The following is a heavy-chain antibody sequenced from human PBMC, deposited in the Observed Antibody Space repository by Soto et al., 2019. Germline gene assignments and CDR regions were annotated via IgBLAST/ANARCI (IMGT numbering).Heavy chain of an antibody. Sequence: QVQLVQSGAEVKKPGASVKVSCKASGYTFTSYGISWVRQAPGQGLEWMGWISAYNGNTNYAQKLQGRVTITTDTSTSTAYMELRSLRSDATAVYYCASEIGSGWLGYYYYGMDVWGQGTTFTVSS. CDR3: ASEIGSGWLGYYYYGMDV. D-gene: IGHD6-19*01. V-gene: IGHV1-18*01. CDR1: GYTFTSYG. J-gene: IGHJ6*02. CDR2: ISAYNGNT.